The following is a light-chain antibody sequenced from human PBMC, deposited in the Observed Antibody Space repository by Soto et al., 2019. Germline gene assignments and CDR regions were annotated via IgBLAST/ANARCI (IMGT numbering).Light chain of an antibody. CDR2: KXS. CDR1: QSISSC. Sequence: IQLTQSTSSLSASLXDRVTITCLASQSISSCLAXXQQXXGXPPKXXXDKXSSLERGGPSRLSGSGSGTEFTLPISSLQPDDFATYYCQQYNSDPWTFGQGTKVDI. CDR3: QQYNSDPWT. V-gene: IGKV1-5*03. J-gene: IGKJ1*01.